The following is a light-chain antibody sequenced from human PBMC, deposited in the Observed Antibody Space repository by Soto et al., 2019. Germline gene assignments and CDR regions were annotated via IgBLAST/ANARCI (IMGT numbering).Light chain of an antibody. Sequence: DIQMTQSPSSLSASVGDRVTITCRASQSISSNLNWYQQKPGKAPKLLIYAASTLQSGVPSRFSGSGSGTEFTLTISSLQPEDFATYYCQQLNSYPLTFGGGTKVDIK. V-gene: IGKV1-9*01. CDR3: QQLNSYPLT. CDR2: AAS. CDR1: QSISSN. J-gene: IGKJ4*01.